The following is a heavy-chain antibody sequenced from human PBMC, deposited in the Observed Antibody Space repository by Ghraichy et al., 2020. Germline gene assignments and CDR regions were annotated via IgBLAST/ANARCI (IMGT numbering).Heavy chain of an antibody. Sequence: ASVKVSCKASGYTFTSYYIHWVRQAPGQGLEWMGLTNAAGDYAPCAQRFQGRLAVTRDTSTSTVYMELSSLRSEDTAMYYCARECVSDGSCNSLEVFDIWGQGTMVAVSS. V-gene: IGHV1-46*01. CDR3: ARECVSDGSCNSLEVFDI. CDR1: GYTFTSYY. D-gene: IGHD2-15*01. J-gene: IGHJ3*02. CDR2: TNAAGDYA.